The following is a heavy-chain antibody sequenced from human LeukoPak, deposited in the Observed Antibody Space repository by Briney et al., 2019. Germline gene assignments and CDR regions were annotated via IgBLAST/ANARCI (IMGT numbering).Heavy chain of an antibody. CDR2: MNPNSGNT. J-gene: IGHJ6*03. CDR1: GYTFTSYD. V-gene: IGHV1-8*01. D-gene: IGHD2-2*01. CDR3: AWGVEVPAAIEVYYMDV. Sequence: ASVKVSCKASGYTFTSYDINWVRQATGQGLEWMGWMNPNSGNTGYAQKFQGRVTMTRNTSISTAYMELSSLRSEDTAVYYCAWGVEVPAAIEVYYMDVWGKGTTVTVSS.